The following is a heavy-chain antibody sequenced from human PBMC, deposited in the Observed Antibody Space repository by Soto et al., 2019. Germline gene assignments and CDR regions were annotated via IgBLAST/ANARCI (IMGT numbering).Heavy chain of an antibody. CDR2: IYSSGNT. CDR1: GGAISGYY. V-gene: IGHV4-4*07. Sequence: PSETLSLTCSVSGGAISGYYWTWIRQPAGKGLEWIGRIYSSGNTKYNPSLQSRVTMSLDTSNNQFSLRLTSVTAADTAVYYCARGQRFSDWFDPWGQGTLVTVSS. D-gene: IGHD3-3*01. CDR3: ARGQRFSDWFDP. J-gene: IGHJ5*02.